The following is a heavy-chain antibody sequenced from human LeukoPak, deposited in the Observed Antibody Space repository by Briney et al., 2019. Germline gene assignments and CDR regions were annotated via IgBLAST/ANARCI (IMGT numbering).Heavy chain of an antibody. D-gene: IGHD6-19*01. V-gene: IGHV3-66*01. J-gene: IGHJ6*02. Sequence: GGSLRLTCAASGFTVSENYMSWVRQAPGKGLEWVSIVYSGGTTYYADPVKGRFTISRDNSKNTLYLQMRSLRAEDTAVYYCVRDRWPGLGDFWGQGTTVTVSS. CDR2: VYSGGTT. CDR3: VRDRWPGLGDF. CDR1: GFTVSENY.